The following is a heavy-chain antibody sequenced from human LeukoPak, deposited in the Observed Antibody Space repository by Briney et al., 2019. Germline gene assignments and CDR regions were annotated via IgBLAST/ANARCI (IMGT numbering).Heavy chain of an antibody. D-gene: IGHD4-17*01. Sequence: GGSLRLSCAAYGCTFSSYWMSWVRQAPGKGLEWVANIKQDGSENYYVDSVKGRFTISRDNAKNSLYLQMNSLRAEDTAVYYCARDRYYGDYGFDYWGQGTLVTVSS. CDR3: ARDRYYGDYGFDY. V-gene: IGHV3-7*03. CDR1: GCTFSSYW. J-gene: IGHJ4*02. CDR2: IKQDGSEN.